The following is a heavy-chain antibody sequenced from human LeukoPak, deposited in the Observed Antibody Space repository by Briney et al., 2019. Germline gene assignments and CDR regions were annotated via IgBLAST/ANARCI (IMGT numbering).Heavy chain of an antibody. Sequence: SQTLSLTCTVSGVSITSGDYYWSGVRQLPGKGLEWIGFIYYSGSTYHNLSLKSRLTLSVDTSKSQFSLKLSSLTAADTAVYYCARARSGDYCSAGSCPYYYYMDVWGRGTPVTVSS. J-gene: IGHJ6*03. CDR2: IYYSGST. D-gene: IGHD2-15*01. CDR3: ARARSGDYCSAGSCPYYYYMDV. V-gene: IGHV4-31*03. CDR1: GVSITSGDYY.